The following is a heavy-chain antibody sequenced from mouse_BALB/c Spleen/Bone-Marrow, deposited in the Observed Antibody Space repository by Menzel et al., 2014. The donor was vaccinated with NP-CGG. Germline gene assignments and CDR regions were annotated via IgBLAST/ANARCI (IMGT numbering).Heavy chain of an antibody. CDR3: ARRGLLSYWYFDV. V-gene: IGHV5-17*02. CDR2: ISSGSSTI. J-gene: IGHJ1*01. Sequence: EVQRVESGGGLVQPGGSRKLSCGASGFTFXSFGMHWVRQAPEKGLEWVAYISSGSSTIYYADTVKGRFTISRDNPKNTLFLQMTSLRSEDTAMYYCARRGLLSYWYFDVWGAGTTVTVSS. CDR1: GFTFXSFG. D-gene: IGHD3-1*01.